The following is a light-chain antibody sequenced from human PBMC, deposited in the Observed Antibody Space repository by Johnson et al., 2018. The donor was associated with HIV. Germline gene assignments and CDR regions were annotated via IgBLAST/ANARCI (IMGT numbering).Light chain of an antibody. CDR2: DNN. V-gene: IGLV1-51*01. CDR3: GTWDSSLSGV. CDR1: SSNIGNNY. Sequence: QSVLTQPPSVSAAPGQKVTISCSGSSSNIGNNYVYWYKQLPGTAPKLLIYDNNKRPSGIPDRFSGSKSGTSATLGITGLQTGDEADYYCGTWDSSLSGVFGTGTKVTVL. J-gene: IGLJ1*01.